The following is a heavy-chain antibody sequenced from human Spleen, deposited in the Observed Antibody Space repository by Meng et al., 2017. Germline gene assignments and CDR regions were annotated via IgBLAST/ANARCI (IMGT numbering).Heavy chain of an antibody. D-gene: IGHD3-22*01. CDR1: GFTFSSYA. CDR2: ISYDGSNK. Sequence: GESLKISCAASGFTFSSYAMHWVRQAPGKGLEWVAVISYDGSNKYYADSVKGRFTISRDNSKNTLYLQMNSLRAEETAVYYCARDYYYDSPKDYWGQGTLVTVSS. V-gene: IGHV3-30*01. J-gene: IGHJ4*02. CDR3: ARDYYYDSPKDY.